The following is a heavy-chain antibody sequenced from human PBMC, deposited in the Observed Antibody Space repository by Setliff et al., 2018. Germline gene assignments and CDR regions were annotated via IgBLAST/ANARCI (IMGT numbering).Heavy chain of an antibody. D-gene: IGHD1-1*01. J-gene: IGHJ3*01. Sequence: PSETLSLTCDVSGISITSGHYWGWIRQPPGKGLEWIATIYHRGRTYYNPSLDSRVTISLDTSKSQYSLRLRSVTAADTAVYYCASPRRDDLDTPFDAFDLWGQGTKVTVS. CDR3: ASPRRDDLDTPFDAFDL. V-gene: IGHV4-38-2*01. CDR1: GISITSGHY. CDR2: IYHRGRT.